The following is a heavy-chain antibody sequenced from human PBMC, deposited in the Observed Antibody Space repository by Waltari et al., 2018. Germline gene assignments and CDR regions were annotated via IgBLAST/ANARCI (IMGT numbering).Heavy chain of an antibody. CDR1: GGSISSGGYY. J-gene: IGHJ4*02. CDR3: ARQDCSGGSCYEDY. D-gene: IGHD2-15*01. CDR2: IYYSGST. V-gene: IGHV4-31*03. Sequence: QVQLQESGPGLVKPSQTLSLTCTVSGGSISSGGYYWSWIRQHPGKGLEWIGYIYYSGSTYYNPSLKSRVTISVDTSKNQFSLKLSSVTAADTAVYFCARQDCSGGSCYEDYWGQGTLVTVSS.